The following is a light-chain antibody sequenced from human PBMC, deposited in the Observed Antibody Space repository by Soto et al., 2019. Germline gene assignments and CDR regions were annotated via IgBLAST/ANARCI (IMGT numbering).Light chain of an antibody. CDR3: QKYNSFLT. Sequence: DIPMTQSPSSVSASVGDTVTITCRASRGIAGGLAWYQQKPGKAPKLLIYGASTLKSGVPSRFSGSGSGTEFTLTISSLQPDDFATYYCQKYNSFLTFGQGTKVEIK. CDR1: RGIAGG. CDR2: GAS. J-gene: IGKJ1*01. V-gene: IGKV1-12*01.